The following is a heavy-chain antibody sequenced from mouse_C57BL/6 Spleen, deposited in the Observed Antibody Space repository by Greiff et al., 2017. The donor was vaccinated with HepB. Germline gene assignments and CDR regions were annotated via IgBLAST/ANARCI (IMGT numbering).Heavy chain of an antibody. CDR3: ARWQLRLRAMDY. CDR1: GYTFTGYW. V-gene: IGHV1-9*01. Sequence: QVQLQQSGAELMKPGASVKLSCKATGYTFTGYWIEWVKQRPGHGLEWIGEILPGSGSTNYNEKFKGKATFTADTSSNTAYMQLSILTTQDSAIYYCARWQLRLRAMDYWGQGTSVTVSS. D-gene: IGHD3-2*02. CDR2: ILPGSGST. J-gene: IGHJ4*01.